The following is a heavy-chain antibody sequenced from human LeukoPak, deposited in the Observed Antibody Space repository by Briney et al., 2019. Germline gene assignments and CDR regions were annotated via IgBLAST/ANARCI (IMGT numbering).Heavy chain of an antibody. CDR3: ARDHNEKEISRRYDTEGLFDY. CDR1: GYTFTSYG. CDR2: ISAYNGNT. Sequence: VSVKVSCKASGYTFTSYGISWVRQAPGQGLEWMGWISAYNGNTNYAQKLQGRVTMTTDTPTSTAYMELRSLRSDDTAVYYCARDHNEKEISRRYDTEGLFDYWGQGALVTVSS. D-gene: IGHD3-9*01. V-gene: IGHV1-18*01. J-gene: IGHJ4*02.